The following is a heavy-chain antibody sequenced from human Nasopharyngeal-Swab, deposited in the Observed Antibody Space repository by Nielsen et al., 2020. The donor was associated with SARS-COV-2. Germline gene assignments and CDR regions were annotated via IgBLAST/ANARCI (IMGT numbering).Heavy chain of an antibody. CDR2: ISAYNGNT. J-gene: IGHJ6*02. D-gene: IGHD2-2*01. V-gene: IGHV1-18*04. CDR1: GGTFTSYG. Sequence: ASVKVSCKASGGTFTSYGISWVRQAPGQGLEWMGWISAYNGNTNYAQKLQGRVTMTTDTSTSTAYMELRSLRSDDTAVYYCARDPYSSTSCYECYYYGMDVWGQGTTVTVSS. CDR3: ARDPYSSTSCYECYYYGMDV.